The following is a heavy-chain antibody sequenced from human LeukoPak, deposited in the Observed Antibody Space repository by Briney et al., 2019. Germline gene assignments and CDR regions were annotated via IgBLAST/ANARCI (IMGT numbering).Heavy chain of an antibody. CDR3: TRGPSYHSKWVGGMWFDP. V-gene: IGHV1-8*01. CDR2: MNPKSAHT. CDR1: GYTFTSYD. J-gene: IGHJ5*02. D-gene: IGHD6-19*01. Sequence: APVKVSCKASGYTFTSYDIHWVRQASGHGLEWMGWMNPKSAHTGHAQRFQGRVTMTMNTSITTAYMELSSLTSADTAMYYCTRGPSYHSKWVGGMWFDPWGQGTLVSVSS.